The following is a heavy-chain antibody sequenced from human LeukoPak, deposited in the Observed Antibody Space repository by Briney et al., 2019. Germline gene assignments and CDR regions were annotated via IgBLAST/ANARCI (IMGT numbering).Heavy chain of an antibody. Sequence: SETLSLTCAVDGGSFSGYYWSWIRQPPGKGLEWIGEINHSGSTNYNPSLKSRVTISVDTSKNQFSLKLSSVTAADTAVYYCARGTGYSSGSGFAYWGQGTLVTVSS. CDR3: ARGTGYSSGSGFAY. J-gene: IGHJ4*02. CDR1: GGSFSGYY. V-gene: IGHV4-34*01. D-gene: IGHD6-19*01. CDR2: INHSGST.